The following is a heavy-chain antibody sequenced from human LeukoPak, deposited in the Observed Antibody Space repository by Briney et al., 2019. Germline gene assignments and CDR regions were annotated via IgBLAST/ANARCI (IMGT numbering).Heavy chain of an antibody. J-gene: IGHJ4*02. CDR3: AREREDGYNYGFFDY. Sequence: PGGSLRLSCAASGFTVSSNYMSWIRQAPGKGLEWVSYISSSGSTIYYADSVKGRFTISRDNAKNSLYLQMNSLRAEDTAVYYCAREREDGYNYGFFDYWGQGTLVTVSS. V-gene: IGHV3-11*01. CDR2: ISSSGSTI. D-gene: IGHD5-24*01. CDR1: GFTVSSNY.